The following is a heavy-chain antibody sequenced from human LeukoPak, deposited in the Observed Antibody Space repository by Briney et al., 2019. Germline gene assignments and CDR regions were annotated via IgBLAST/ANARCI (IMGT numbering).Heavy chain of an antibody. Sequence: PGGSLRLSCAVSGFTFSNYAINWVRQAPGKGLEWVSVISGSGGSTYYADSVKGRFTISRDNSKNTLYLQMNSLRAEDTAVYYCAKLASESGVVVAIDYWGQGTLVTVSS. CDR2: ISGSGGST. J-gene: IGHJ4*02. CDR1: GFTFSNYA. CDR3: AKLASESGVVVAIDY. V-gene: IGHV3-23*01. D-gene: IGHD2-15*01.